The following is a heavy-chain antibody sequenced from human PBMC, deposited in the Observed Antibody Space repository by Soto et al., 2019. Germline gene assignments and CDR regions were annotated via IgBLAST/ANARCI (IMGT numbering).Heavy chain of an antibody. V-gene: IGHV3-30*18. Sequence: GGSLRLSCAASGFTFSSYGMHWVRQAPGKGLEWVAVISYDGSNKYYADSVKGRFTTSRDNSKNTLYLQMNSLRAEDTAVYYCAKSLLAAKSYFYSDYWGQGTLVTVSS. J-gene: IGHJ4*02. CDR1: GFTFSSYG. CDR2: ISYDGSNK. CDR3: AKSLLAAKSYFYSDY. D-gene: IGHD2-15*01.